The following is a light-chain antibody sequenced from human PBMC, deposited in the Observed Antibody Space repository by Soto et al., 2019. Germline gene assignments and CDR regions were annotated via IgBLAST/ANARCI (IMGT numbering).Light chain of an antibody. CDR2: DAS. V-gene: IGKV3-11*01. Sequence: EIVLTQSPGTLSLSPGERATLSFRASQSVSSYLAWYQQKPGQAPRLLIYDASNRATGIPARFSGSGSGTDFTLTISSLEPEDFAVYYCQQYNNWPRTFGQGTKVDI. J-gene: IGKJ1*01. CDR1: QSVSSY. CDR3: QQYNNWPRT.